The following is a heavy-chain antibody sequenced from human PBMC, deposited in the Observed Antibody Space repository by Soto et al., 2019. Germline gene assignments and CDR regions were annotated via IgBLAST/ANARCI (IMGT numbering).Heavy chain of an antibody. CDR1: GASISAFY. CDR2: IYYTGST. CDR3: ARRRDGYTGVWFDP. Sequence: SETLSLTCTVSGASISAFYLSWIRQPPGKGLEWIGHIYYTGSTGYNPSLKSRVTISVDTSKNQFSLNLTSVTPADTAVYYCARRRDGYTGVWFDPWGQGTLVTAPQ. J-gene: IGHJ5*02. V-gene: IGHV4-59*01. D-gene: IGHD5-12*01.